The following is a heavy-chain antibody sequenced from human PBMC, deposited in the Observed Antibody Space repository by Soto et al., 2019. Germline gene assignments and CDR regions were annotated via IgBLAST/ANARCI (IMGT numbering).Heavy chain of an antibody. CDR3: AKGRGGSGSLTPRVDF. CDR1: GFTFNNYA. Sequence: EVQLLESGGGLVQPGGSLRLSCAASGFTFNNYAMTWVRQAPGKGLEWVSAISGGGDTTSYADSVTGRFTVTRDGSKKTLYLQMSSLRAEDPALYYCAKGRGGSGSLTPRVDFWGQGPLVTVSS. V-gene: IGHV3-23*01. CDR2: ISGGGDTT. J-gene: IGHJ4*02. D-gene: IGHD3-10*01.